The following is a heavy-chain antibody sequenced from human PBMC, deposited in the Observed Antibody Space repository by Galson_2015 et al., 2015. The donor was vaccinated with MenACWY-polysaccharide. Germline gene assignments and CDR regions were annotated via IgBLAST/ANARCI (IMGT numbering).Heavy chain of an antibody. CDR2: INADGSAT. CDR3: TKAGAKYCRGSSCSFNRFDP. Sequence: SLRLSCAASGFSFSTYWMHWVRHAPGKGLVWVSRINADGSATDYADSVRGRVTISRDNAQNTLYLEMNSLRAEDTAVYYCTKAGAKYCRGSSCSFNRFDPWGQGTLVTVSS. J-gene: IGHJ5*02. CDR1: GFSFSTYW. D-gene: IGHD2-15*01. V-gene: IGHV3-74*01.